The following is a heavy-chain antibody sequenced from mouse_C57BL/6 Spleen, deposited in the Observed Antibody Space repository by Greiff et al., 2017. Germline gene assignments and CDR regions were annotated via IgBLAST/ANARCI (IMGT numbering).Heavy chain of an antibody. CDR2: IRNKANGYST. CDR3: ARSPYYYGRPSWFAY. V-gene: IGHV7-3*01. J-gene: IGHJ3*01. CDR1: GFTFTDYY. Sequence: EVKLMESGGGLVQPGGSLSLSCAASGFTFTDYYMSWVRQPPGKALAWLGFIRNKANGYSTASSASVKGQFTISRDNFLSILYLQMKALRAEDRATYDCARSPYYYGRPSWFAYWGQGTLVTVSA. D-gene: IGHD1-1*01.